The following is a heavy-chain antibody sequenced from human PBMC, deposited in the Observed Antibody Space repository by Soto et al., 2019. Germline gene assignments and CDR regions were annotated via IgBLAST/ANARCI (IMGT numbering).Heavy chain of an antibody. D-gene: IGHD3-3*01. Sequence: ASVKVSCKASGYTFTSYGISWVRQAPGQGLEWMGWISAYNGNTNYAQKLQGRVTMTTDTSTSTAYMELRSLRSDDTAVYYCARQSPVYDFWSGYYDFGADAFDIWGQGTMVTVSS. CDR2: ISAYNGNT. CDR3: ARQSPVYDFWSGYYDFGADAFDI. J-gene: IGHJ3*02. CDR1: GYTFTSYG. V-gene: IGHV1-18*01.